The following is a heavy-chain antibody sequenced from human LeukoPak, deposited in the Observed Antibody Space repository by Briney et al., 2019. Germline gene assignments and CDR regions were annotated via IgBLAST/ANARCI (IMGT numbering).Heavy chain of an antibody. Sequence: GGSLRLSCAASGFTFSSYSMNWVRQAPGKGLVWVARVTSEGSSTSYADSVKGRFTISRDNAKKTMYLQMTTVRAEDTAVYYCTREYYFGMDVWGQGTSVIVSS. V-gene: IGHV3-74*01. CDR2: VTSEGSST. CDR3: TREYYFGMDV. J-gene: IGHJ6*02. CDR1: GFTFSSYS. D-gene: IGHD3-16*01.